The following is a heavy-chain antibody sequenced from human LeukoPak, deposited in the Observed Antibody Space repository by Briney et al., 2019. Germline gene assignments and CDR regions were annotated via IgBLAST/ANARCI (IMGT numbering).Heavy chain of an antibody. CDR2: IGGLGGST. CDR3: AREPGVVAFHYFDY. V-gene: IGHV3-23*01. D-gene: IGHD3-3*01. Sequence: GGYLRRSGAASGFTFSSHAMGWVRQAPGKGLEWVSGIGGLGGSTYYAGSVKGRFTISRDNSQNTLYLHMNSLRADDTAVYYCAREPGVVAFHYFDYWGQGSLVTVSS. J-gene: IGHJ4*02. CDR1: GFTFSSHA.